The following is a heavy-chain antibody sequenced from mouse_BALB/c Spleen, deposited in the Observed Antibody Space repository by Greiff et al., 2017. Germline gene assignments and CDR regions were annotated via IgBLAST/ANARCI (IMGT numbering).Heavy chain of an antibody. CDR1: GFTFSSFG. Sequence: EVMLVESGGGLVQPGGSRKLSCAASGFTFSSFGMHWVRQAPEKGLEWVAYISSGSSTIYYADTVKGRFTISRDNPKNTLFLQMTSLRSEDTAMYYCARSLWLRREYAMDYWGQGTSVTVSS. CDR2: ISSGSSTI. J-gene: IGHJ4*01. CDR3: ARSLWLRREYAMDY. D-gene: IGHD2-2*01. V-gene: IGHV5-17*02.